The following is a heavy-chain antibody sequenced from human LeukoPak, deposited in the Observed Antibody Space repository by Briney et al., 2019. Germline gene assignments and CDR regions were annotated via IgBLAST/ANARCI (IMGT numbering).Heavy chain of an antibody. V-gene: IGHV3-7*01. D-gene: IGHD5-12*01. CDR1: GFTFSNYW. CDR3: VRDGGVSGYDLLDY. CDR2: INQDGSEE. Sequence: PGGSLRLSCAASGFTFSNYWMTWVRQAPGKGLEWMAHINQDGSEEHYMDSVKARFTISRDSAKNSLSLQMNSLRAEDTAVYYCVRDGGVSGYDLLDYWGQGTLVTVSS. J-gene: IGHJ4*02.